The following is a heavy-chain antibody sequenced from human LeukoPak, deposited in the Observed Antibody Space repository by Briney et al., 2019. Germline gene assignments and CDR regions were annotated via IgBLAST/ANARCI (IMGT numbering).Heavy chain of an antibody. V-gene: IGHV1-24*01. CDR2: FDPEDGET. Sequence: GASVKVSCKVSGYTLTELSMHWVRQAPGKGLEWMGGFDPEDGETIYAQKFQGRVTMTEDTSTDTAYMELSSLRSEDTAVYYCATALIVAAAGYYYYGMDVWGQGPRSPSP. CDR3: ATALIVAAAGYYYYGMDV. D-gene: IGHD6-13*01. CDR1: GYTLTELS. J-gene: IGHJ6*02.